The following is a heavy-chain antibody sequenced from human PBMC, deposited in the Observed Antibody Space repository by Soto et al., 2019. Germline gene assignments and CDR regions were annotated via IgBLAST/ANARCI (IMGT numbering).Heavy chain of an antibody. V-gene: IGHV4-61*01. Sequence: SETLSLTCTVSGGSVSSGSYYWSWIRQPPGKGLEWIGYIYYSGSTNYNPSLKSRVTISVDTSKNQFSLKLSSVTAADTAVYYCARDSDMYDYDSSGYRSYGMDVWGQGTTVTVSS. CDR2: IYYSGST. CDR1: GGSVSSGSYY. D-gene: IGHD3-22*01. CDR3: ARDSDMYDYDSSGYRSYGMDV. J-gene: IGHJ6*02.